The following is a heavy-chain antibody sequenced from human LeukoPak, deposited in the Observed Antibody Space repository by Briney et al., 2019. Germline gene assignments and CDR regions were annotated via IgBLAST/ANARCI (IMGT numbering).Heavy chain of an antibody. CDR2: IYYSGST. D-gene: IGHD5-18*01. CDR3: ARSGYRYGADVLDI. CDR1: GGSISSYY. Sequence: SETLSLTCTVSGGSISSYYWSWIRQPSGKGLEWIGYIYYSGSTNYNPSLKSRVTVSVDTSKTQFSLKLSSVTAADTAVYYGARSGYRYGADVLDIWGQGTMVTVSS. J-gene: IGHJ3*02. V-gene: IGHV4-59*01.